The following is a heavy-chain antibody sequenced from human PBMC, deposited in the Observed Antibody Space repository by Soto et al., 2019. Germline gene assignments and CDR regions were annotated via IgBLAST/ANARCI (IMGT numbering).Heavy chain of an antibody. D-gene: IGHD6-13*01. V-gene: IGHV3-30*18. CDR2: ISYDGNIK. CDR1: GFTFSNFG. J-gene: IGHJ4*02. CDR3: AKFWGPVTAAVDDY. Sequence: QVQLVESGGGVVQPGRSLRLSCAASGFTFSNFGMHWVRQAPGKGLEWVASISYDGNIKYSVDSVKGRFTISRDNSKNTLYLQMNSLRSEDTAVYYWAKFWGPVTAAVDDYWGQGTLVTVSS.